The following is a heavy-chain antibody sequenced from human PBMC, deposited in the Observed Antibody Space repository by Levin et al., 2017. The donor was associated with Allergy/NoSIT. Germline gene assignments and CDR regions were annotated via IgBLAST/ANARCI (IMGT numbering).Heavy chain of an antibody. D-gene: IGHD4-17*01. CDR3: AKTVTTKTNWFDP. Sequence: SETLSLTCAVSGVSISSSPYYWGWIRQPPGKGLEWIGSIDYSGSTYYNPSLKSRVTISADTSKNHFSLKLSSVTAADTAIYYCAKTVTTKTNWFDPWGQGTLVTVSS. CDR1: GVSISSSPYY. CDR2: IDYSGST. V-gene: IGHV4-39*01. J-gene: IGHJ5*02.